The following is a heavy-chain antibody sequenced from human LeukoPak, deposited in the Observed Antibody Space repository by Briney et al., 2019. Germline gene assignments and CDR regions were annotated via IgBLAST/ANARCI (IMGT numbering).Heavy chain of an antibody. J-gene: IGHJ4*02. V-gene: IGHV3-74*01. Sequence: GGSLRLSCAASGFTFSSYWMHWVRQAPGKGLVWVSRINSDGSSTSYADSVKGRFTISRDNAKNTLYLQMNSLRAEDTAVYYCARESDTAMVYFDYWGQGTLVTVSS. D-gene: IGHD5-18*01. CDR3: ARESDTAMVYFDY. CDR2: INSDGSST. CDR1: GFTFSSYW.